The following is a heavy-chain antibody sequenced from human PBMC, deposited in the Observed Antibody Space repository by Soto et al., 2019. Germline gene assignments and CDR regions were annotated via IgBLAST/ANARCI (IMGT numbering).Heavy chain of an antibody. CDR1: GIPVSSNY. V-gene: IGHV3-53*04. CDR2: LHSGGDT. J-gene: IGHJ6*02. Sequence: EVKLVESGGGLVQPGGSLRLSCVASGIPVSSNYMTWVRQAPGKGLEWVSVLHSGGDTYYANSVKGRFTISRHDSTNTVFLQMNSLTAEDTAVYYCARDVPYYYASPMDVWGQGTTGTFSS. D-gene: IGHD3-10*01. CDR3: ARDVPYYYASPMDV.